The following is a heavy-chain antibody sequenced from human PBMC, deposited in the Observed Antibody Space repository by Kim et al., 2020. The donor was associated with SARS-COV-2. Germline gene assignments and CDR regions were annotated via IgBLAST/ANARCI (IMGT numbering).Heavy chain of an antibody. V-gene: IGHV1-18*01. CDR2: IGAYNGMS. Sequence: ASVKVSCKASGYTFAAYGISWVRQARGQGLQSMGGIGAYNGMSDYGQTFHDRITMTTDISSSTAYLEVRSLRSDDTAIYFCARGGRGDHFYNGMDVWGQGTAVIVSS. CDR1: GYTFAAYG. J-gene: IGHJ6*02. D-gene: IGHD2-21*02. CDR3: ARGGRGDHFYNGMDV.